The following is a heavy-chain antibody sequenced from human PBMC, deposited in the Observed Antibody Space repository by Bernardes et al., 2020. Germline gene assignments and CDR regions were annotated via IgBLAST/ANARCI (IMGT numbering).Heavy chain of an antibody. Sequence: ASVKVSCKASGYTFTDYDICWVRQAPGQTLEWMGRISGYSGTTDYAQNFQGRVTMTTDTSTSTAYMELRSLRSGDTAMYYCARVPGWVPLDSWGQGTLVTVSS. CDR1: GYTFTDYD. CDR3: ARVPGWVPLDS. D-gene: IGHD6-19*01. J-gene: IGHJ4*02. V-gene: IGHV1-18*01. CDR2: ISGYSGTT.